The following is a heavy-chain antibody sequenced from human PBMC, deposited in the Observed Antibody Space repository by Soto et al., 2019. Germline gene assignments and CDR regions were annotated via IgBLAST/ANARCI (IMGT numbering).Heavy chain of an antibody. V-gene: IGHV3-48*02. CDR1: GFPFSIYS. Sequence: PGGSLILSCAASGFPFSIYSMNWVRQAPGKGLEWSSYITSDTNTIKYADTVKGRFTISRDNAKNLVYLQMNSLRDEDTALYYCVKNRGAGSLSNWSFASWGRGSLVTVSS. D-gene: IGHD1-26*01. CDR3: VKNRGAGSLSNWSFAS. J-gene: IGHJ2*01. CDR2: ITSDTNTI.